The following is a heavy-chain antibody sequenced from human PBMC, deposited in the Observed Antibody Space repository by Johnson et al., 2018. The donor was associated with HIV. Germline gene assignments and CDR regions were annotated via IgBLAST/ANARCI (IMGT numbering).Heavy chain of an antibody. D-gene: IGHD6-19*01. CDR1: GFTFSSYW. CDR2: IKQDGSEK. V-gene: IGHV3-7*01. Sequence: VQLVESGGGLVQPGGSLRLSCAASGFTFSSYWMSWVRQAPGKWLEWVANIKQDGSEKYYVDSVKGRFTISRDNSKNTMYLQVNSLRAEDTAVYYCAKDQGQWLVDAFDIWGQGTMVTVSS. CDR3: AKDQGQWLVDAFDI. J-gene: IGHJ3*02.